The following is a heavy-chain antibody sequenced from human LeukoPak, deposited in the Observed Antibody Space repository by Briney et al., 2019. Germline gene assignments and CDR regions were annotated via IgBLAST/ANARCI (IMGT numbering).Heavy chain of an antibody. V-gene: IGHV4-39*01. J-gene: IGHJ4*02. CDR1: GGSISSSSYY. CDR3: ARIPVGRDIVVVPAIF. Sequence: SETLSLTCTVSGGSISSSSYYWGWIRQPPGKGLEWIGSIYYSGSTYYNPSLKSRVTISVDTSKNQFSLKLSSVTAADTAVYYCARIPVGRDIVVVPAIFWGQGTLVTVSS. D-gene: IGHD2-2*01. CDR2: IYYSGST.